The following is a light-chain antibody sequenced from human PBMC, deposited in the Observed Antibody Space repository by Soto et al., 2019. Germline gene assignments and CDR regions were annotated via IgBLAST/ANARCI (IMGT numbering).Light chain of an antibody. V-gene: IGKV3-11*01. CDR1: QSVGSY. Sequence: EIVLTQSPATLPLSPGERATLSCRASQSVGSYLAWYQQKPGQAPRLLIYDASNRATGIPARFSGSGSGTDFTLTISSLEPEDFAVYFCQQRSSWLTFGGGTKVEIK. CDR2: DAS. CDR3: QQRSSWLT. J-gene: IGKJ4*01.